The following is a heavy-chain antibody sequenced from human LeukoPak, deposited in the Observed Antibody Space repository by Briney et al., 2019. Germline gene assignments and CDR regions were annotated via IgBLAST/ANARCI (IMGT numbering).Heavy chain of an antibody. CDR2: VSDGGMP. Sequence: PSETLSLTCFVSGDSITDSGWSWGWVRQPPGKRLEWIGTLPYDENVSDGGMPSYNPSLKSRVTISADTSKNHLSLKLNSVTAADTASYYCARLTLTGVGGRGWFDSWGQGALVIVSS. J-gene: IGHJ5*01. V-gene: IGHV4-39*02. D-gene: IGHD3-3*01. CDR1: GDSITDSGWS. CDR3: ARLTLTGVGGRGWFDS.